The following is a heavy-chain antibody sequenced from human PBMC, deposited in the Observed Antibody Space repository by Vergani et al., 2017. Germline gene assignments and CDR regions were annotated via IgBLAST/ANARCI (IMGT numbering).Heavy chain of an antibody. D-gene: IGHD3-3*01. V-gene: IGHV3-21*04. CDR2: ISGGST. Sequence: EVQLVESGGGLVKPGGSLRLSCAASGCTVSSNEMSWVRQAPGKGLEWVSSISGGSTYYADSVKGRFTISRDNAKNSLYLQMNSLRAEDTAVYYCARFTISQNAFDIWGQGTMVTVSS. CDR1: GCTVSSNE. J-gene: IGHJ3*02. CDR3: ARFTISQNAFDI.